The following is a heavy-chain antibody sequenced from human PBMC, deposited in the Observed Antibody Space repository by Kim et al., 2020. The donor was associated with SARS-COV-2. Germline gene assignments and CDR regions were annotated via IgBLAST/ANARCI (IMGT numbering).Heavy chain of an antibody. V-gene: IGHV4-38-2*02. J-gene: IGHJ4*02. CDR3: ASKYYYHSSGYYYADY. CDR2: IYHSGST. D-gene: IGHD3-22*01. CDR1: GYSISSGHY. Sequence: SETLSLTCTVSGYSISSGHYWGWIRQSPGKGLEWIGSIYHSGSTYYNPSLKSRVTISVDTSKNQFSLKLSSVTAADTAVHYCASKYYYHSSGYYYADYWGQGTLVTVSS.